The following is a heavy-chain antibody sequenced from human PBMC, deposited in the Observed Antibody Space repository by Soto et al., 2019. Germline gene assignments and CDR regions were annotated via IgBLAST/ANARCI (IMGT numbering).Heavy chain of an antibody. CDR2: IYHSGST. CDR3: ARAHRYDFWSGYYRPREDYYYGMDV. D-gene: IGHD3-3*01. J-gene: IGHJ6*02. CDR1: GGSISSSNW. Sequence: GPGPLTPSETLSLTCAVSGGSISSSNWWSWVRQPPGKGLEWIGEIYHSGSTNYNPSLKSRVTISVDKSKNQFSLKLSSVTAADTAVYYCARAHRYDFWSGYYRPREDYYYGMDVWGQGTTVTVSS. V-gene: IGHV4-4*02.